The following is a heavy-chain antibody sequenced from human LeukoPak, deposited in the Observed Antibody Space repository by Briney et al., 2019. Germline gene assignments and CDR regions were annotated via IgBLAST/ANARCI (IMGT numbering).Heavy chain of an antibody. CDR3: ARDKYSSSSLYNWFDP. CDR2: IIPILGIA. D-gene: IGHD6-6*01. J-gene: IGHJ5*02. Sequence: APVKVSCKASGGTFSSYAISWVRQAPGQGLEWMGRIIPILGIANYAQKFQGRVTITADKSTSTAYMELSSLRSEDTAVYYCARDKYSSSSLYNWFDPWGQGTLVIVSS. CDR1: GGTFSSYA. V-gene: IGHV1-69*04.